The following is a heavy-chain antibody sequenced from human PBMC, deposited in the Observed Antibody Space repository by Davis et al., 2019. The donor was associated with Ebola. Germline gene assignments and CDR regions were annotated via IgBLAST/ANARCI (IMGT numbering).Heavy chain of an antibody. CDR2: IRSKANSYAT. D-gene: IGHD2-2*01. J-gene: IGHJ4*02. CDR1: GFTFSGSA. V-gene: IGHV3-73*01. Sequence: GGSLRLSCAASGFTFSGSAMHWVRQASGKGLEWVGRIRSKANSYATASAASVKGRFTISRDDSKNTAYLQMNSLKTEDTAVYYCSSPDCSSTSCSDYWGQGTLVTVSS. CDR3: SSPDCSSTSCSDY.